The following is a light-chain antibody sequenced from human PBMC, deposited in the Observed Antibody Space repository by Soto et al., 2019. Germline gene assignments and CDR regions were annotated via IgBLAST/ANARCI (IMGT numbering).Light chain of an antibody. CDR2: GAS. CDR1: QSLISSD. V-gene: IGKV3-20*01. CDR3: QHYGSSVLT. J-gene: IGKJ3*01. Sequence: EIVLTQSPGTLSLSPGEGASLSCRASQSLISSDIAWYQQKPGQAPRRLIFGASSRATGIPDRFSGSGSATDFTLNISRLEPEDFAVYYCQHYGSSVLTFGPGTKVDIK.